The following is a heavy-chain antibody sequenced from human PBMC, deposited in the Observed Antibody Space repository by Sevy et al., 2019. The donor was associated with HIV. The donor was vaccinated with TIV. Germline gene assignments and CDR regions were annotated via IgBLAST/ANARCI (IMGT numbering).Heavy chain of an antibody. J-gene: IGHJ4*02. CDR1: GGSISSGGYY. D-gene: IGHD4-17*01. Sequence: SETLSLTCTVSGGSISSGGYYWSWIRQHPGKGLEWIGYTYYSGSTYYNPSLKSRVTISVDTSKNQFSLKLSSVTAADTAVYYCARVAGDYGGPDYWGQGTLVTVSS. CDR3: ARVAGDYGGPDY. CDR2: TYYSGST. V-gene: IGHV4-31*03.